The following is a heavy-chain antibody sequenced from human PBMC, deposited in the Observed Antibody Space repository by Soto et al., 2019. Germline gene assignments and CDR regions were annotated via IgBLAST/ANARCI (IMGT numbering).Heavy chain of an antibody. J-gene: IGHJ6*02. Sequence: QLQLQESGPGLVKPSETLSLTCTVSGGSISSSTYYWGWIRQPPGKGLEWIGMIYYSGSAYYNPSLKSRVTIPIDTSTNQFSRRLSSVTAADPAVYYCARHGVDYGDYASYYYYGMDVWGRGTTVTVSS. CDR2: IYYSGSA. CDR3: ARHGVDYGDYASYYYYGMDV. D-gene: IGHD4-17*01. CDR1: GGSISSSTYY. V-gene: IGHV4-39*01.